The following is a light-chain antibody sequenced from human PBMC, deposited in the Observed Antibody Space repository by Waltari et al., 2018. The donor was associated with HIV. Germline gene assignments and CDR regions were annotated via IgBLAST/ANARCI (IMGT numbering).Light chain of an antibody. CDR2: SNN. Sequence: QSVLTQPPSASGTPGQRDTISCSGSSSKIGSNTVNWYQQLPGTAPKLLIYSNNQRPSGFPDRFSGSKSGTSASLAISGLQSEDEADYYCAAWHDSLNGSWVFGGGTKLTVL. CDR3: AAWHDSLNGSWV. CDR1: SSKIGSNT. J-gene: IGLJ3*02. V-gene: IGLV1-44*01.